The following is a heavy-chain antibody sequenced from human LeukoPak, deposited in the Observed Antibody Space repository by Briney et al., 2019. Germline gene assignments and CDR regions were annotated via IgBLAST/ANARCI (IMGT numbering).Heavy chain of an antibody. J-gene: IGHJ4*02. V-gene: IGHV4-39*01. CDR3: ARRESNGGKMVATIDY. Sequence: PSETLSLTCTVSGGSISRSTYYWGWIRQPPGKGLEWIGSLHYSGSTYYKPSLKSRVTISVDTSKNQFSLKLSSVTAADTAVYYCARRESNGGKMVATIDYWGQGILVTVSS. CDR2: LHYSGST. CDR1: GGSISRSTYY. D-gene: IGHD5-12*01.